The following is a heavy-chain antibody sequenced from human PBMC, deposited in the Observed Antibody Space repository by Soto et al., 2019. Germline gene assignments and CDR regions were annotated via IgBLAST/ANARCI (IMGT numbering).Heavy chain of an antibody. CDR3: ARDYNPSITIFGVVNWFDP. V-gene: IGHV1-18*01. CDR2: ISAYNGNT. J-gene: IGHJ5*02. CDR1: GYTFTSYG. Sequence: ASVKVSCKASGYTFTSYGISWVRQAPGQGLEWMGWISAYNGNTNYAQKLQGRVTMTTDTSTSTAYMELRSLRSDDTAVYYCARDYNPSITIFGVVNWFDPWGQGTLVTVSS. D-gene: IGHD3-3*01.